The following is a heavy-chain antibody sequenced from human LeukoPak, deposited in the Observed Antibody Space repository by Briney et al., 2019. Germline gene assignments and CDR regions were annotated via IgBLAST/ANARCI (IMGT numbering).Heavy chain of an antibody. D-gene: IGHD6-13*01. CDR1: GFTFEDYA. V-gene: IGHV3-9*01. J-gene: IGHJ4*02. CDR2: ISWDGGTI. CDR3: AKGSAGDFDY. Sequence: GGSLRLSCAAAGFTFEDYAMHWVRQAPGKGLEWVSGISWDGGTIGYADSVKGRFTISRDNAKNSLYLQMNSLRAEDTALYYCAKGSAGDFDYWGQGTLVTVSS.